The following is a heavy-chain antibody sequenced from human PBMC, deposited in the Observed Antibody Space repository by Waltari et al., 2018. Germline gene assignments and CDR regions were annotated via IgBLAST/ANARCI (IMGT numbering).Heavy chain of an antibody. CDR2: INSDGSTT. V-gene: IGHV3-74*01. J-gene: IGHJ2*01. CDR3: ARAQLTMARNLDL. Sequence: EVQLVESGGGLVQPGGSLGLSCVTSGFTFSSYRMHWVRQVPGKGLVWVSRINSDGSTTSYADSVKGRFTISRDNAKNTLYLQMNSLRADDTSVYYCARAQLTMARNLDLWGRGTLVTVSS. D-gene: IGHD3-10*01. CDR1: GFTFSSYR.